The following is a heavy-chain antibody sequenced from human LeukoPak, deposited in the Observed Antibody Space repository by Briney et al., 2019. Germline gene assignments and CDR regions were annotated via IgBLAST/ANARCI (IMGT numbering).Heavy chain of an antibody. Sequence: GGSLRLSCAASGFTYSTFSLTWVRLAPGQGLEWVSTISGNGIYTYYADFVKGRFTISRDNSENTLYLQMNSLRADDTAVDYCAKDRRVNTAMADFDYWGRGTLVTVSS. D-gene: IGHD5-18*01. CDR1: GFTYSTFS. CDR2: ISGNGIYT. V-gene: IGHV3-23*01. CDR3: AKDRRVNTAMADFDY. J-gene: IGHJ4*02.